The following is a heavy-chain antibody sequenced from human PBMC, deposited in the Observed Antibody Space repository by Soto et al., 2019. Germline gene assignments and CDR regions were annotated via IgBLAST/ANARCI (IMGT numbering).Heavy chain of an antibody. J-gene: IGHJ4*01. Sequence: EVQLVESGGGLVKPGGSLSLSCAASGFTSSKVWMSWVRKAPVKGLGWVGRIKRKADGGTTDYATPVRGRFTVPRDDSKNTLYLQMNSLKTEDTAVYYCTAGYCSGGSCYSVVYGGHGTLVTVSS. V-gene: IGHV3-15*01. D-gene: IGHD2-15*01. CDR1: GFTSSKVW. CDR2: IKRKADGGTT. CDR3: TAGYCSGGSCYSVVY.